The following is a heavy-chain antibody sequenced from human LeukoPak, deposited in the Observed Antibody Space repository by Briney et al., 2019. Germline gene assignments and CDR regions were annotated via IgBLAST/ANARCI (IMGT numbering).Heavy chain of an antibody. D-gene: IGHD5-12*01. Sequence: RGSLRLSCAASGFIVSSNYMSWVRQAPGKGLEWVSVIYSDGSTYYADSVKGRFTISRDNSKNTLYLQMNSLRAEDTAVYYCARDSGYPPYWGQGTLVTVSS. J-gene: IGHJ4*02. CDR1: GFIVSSNY. V-gene: IGHV3-53*01. CDR3: ARDSGYPPY. CDR2: IYSDGST.